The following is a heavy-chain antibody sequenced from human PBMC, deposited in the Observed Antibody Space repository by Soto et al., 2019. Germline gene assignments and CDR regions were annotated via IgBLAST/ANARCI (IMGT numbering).Heavy chain of an antibody. CDR1: GGSVSSGSYY. V-gene: IGHV4-61*01. Sequence: QVQLQESGPGLVKPSETLSLTCTVSGGSVSSGSYYWSWIRQPPGKGLEWIGYIYYSGSTNYNPSLKRRVTIAVDTSKNQFSLTLSSVTAADTAVYYCARLDTTYYYYYGMDVWGQGTTVTVSS. D-gene: IGHD4-17*01. CDR2: IYYSGST. CDR3: ARLDTTYYYYYGMDV. J-gene: IGHJ6*02.